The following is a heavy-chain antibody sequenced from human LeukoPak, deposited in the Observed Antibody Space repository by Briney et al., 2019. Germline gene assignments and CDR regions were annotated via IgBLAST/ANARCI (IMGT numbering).Heavy chain of an antibody. Sequence: PGGSLSLSCAASGFSSSDHYMGWVRQAPGKGLEWVGRSRDKRNSYTTEYAASVKGRFTISRDDSKNSLYLQMNSLKTEDTAVYYCCRGKSVGGGASDMWGQGTMVTVSS. D-gene: IGHD1-26*01. CDR2: SRDKRNSYTT. V-gene: IGHV3-72*01. J-gene: IGHJ3*02. CDR1: GFSSSDHY. CDR3: CRGKSVGGGASDM.